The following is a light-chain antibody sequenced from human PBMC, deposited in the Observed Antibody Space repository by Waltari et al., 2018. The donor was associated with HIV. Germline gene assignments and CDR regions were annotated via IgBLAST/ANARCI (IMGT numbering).Light chain of an antibody. CDR1: SSDVGVYNY. CDR2: EVS. V-gene: IGLV2-14*01. J-gene: IGLJ2*01. CDR3: SSYTSSSTYV. Sequence: SALTHPPSVSGSPGQSTTISCTGTSSDVGVYNYVSWYQQHPGKAPKLMIYEVSKRPSGVSNRFSGSKSGNTASLTISGLQAEDEADYYCSSYTSSSTYVFGGGTKLTVL.